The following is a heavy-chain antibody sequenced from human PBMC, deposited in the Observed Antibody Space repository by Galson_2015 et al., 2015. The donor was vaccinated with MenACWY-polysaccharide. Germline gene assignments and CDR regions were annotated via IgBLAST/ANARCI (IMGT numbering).Heavy chain of an antibody. J-gene: IGHJ4*02. CDR3: ARTGYGGNSLDY. CDR1: GFRFRSYW. Sequence: SLRLSCAASGFRFRSYWMNWVRQAPGKGLEWVANIKEDGTEKSYVDPVKGRFTISRDNAQNSLYLQMNSLRAEDTAVYSCARTGYGGNSLDYWGLGSLVTVSS. CDR2: IKEDGTEK. D-gene: IGHD4-23*01. V-gene: IGHV3-7*01.